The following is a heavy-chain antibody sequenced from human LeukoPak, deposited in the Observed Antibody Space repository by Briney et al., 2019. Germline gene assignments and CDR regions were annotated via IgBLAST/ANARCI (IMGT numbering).Heavy chain of an antibody. CDR2: ISGSGGTT. Sequence: GGSLRLSCAASGFTFSSYAMSWVRQAPEKGLEWVSAISGSGGTTYYADSVKGRFTISRDNSKNTLYLQMNSLRAEDTAVYYCAKRYCSSTSCSFFDYWGQGTLVTVSS. CDR1: GFTFSSYA. D-gene: IGHD2-2*01. J-gene: IGHJ4*02. V-gene: IGHV3-23*01. CDR3: AKRYCSSTSCSFFDY.